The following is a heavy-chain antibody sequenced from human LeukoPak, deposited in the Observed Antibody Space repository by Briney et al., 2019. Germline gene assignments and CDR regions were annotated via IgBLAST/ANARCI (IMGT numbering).Heavy chain of an antibody. V-gene: IGHV3-64*01. D-gene: IGHD3-22*01. CDR1: GFTFSSYA. CDR3: ARDSPNYYDSSGFDY. Sequence: GGSLRLSCPASGFTFSSYAMHWVRQAPGKGLEYVSAISSNGGSTYYANSVKGRFTISRDNSKNTLYLQMGSLRAEDMAVYYCARDSPNYYDSSGFDYWGQGTLVTVSS. CDR2: ISSNGGST. J-gene: IGHJ4*02.